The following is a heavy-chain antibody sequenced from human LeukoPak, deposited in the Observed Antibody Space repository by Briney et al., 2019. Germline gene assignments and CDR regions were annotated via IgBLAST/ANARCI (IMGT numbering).Heavy chain of an antibody. J-gene: IGHJ4*02. CDR2: ISGSGVIT. CDR3: AKPTSGDGSFLIDY. Sequence: GGSLRLSCAASRFTFSSYAMSWVRQAPGKGLEWVSAISGSGVITYYADSVKGRFTMSRDNSKNTLYLQMNSLRAEDTAVYYCAKPTSGDGSFLIDYWGQGTLVIVSS. CDR1: RFTFSSYA. D-gene: IGHD1-26*01. V-gene: IGHV3-23*01.